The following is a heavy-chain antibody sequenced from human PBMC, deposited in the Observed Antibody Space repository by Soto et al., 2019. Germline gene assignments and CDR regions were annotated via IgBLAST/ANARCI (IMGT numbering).Heavy chain of an antibody. Sequence: EVQLVESGGGLVQPGRSLRLSCADSGFTFDDYAMHWVRQAPGKGLEWVSGISWNSGSIGYADSVKGRFTISRDNAKNSLYLQINSLRAEDTALYYCAKGEGSSGYYSLFDYWGQGTLVTVSS. CDR2: ISWNSGSI. J-gene: IGHJ4*02. D-gene: IGHD3-22*01. CDR3: AKGEGSSGYYSLFDY. V-gene: IGHV3-9*01. CDR1: GFTFDDYA.